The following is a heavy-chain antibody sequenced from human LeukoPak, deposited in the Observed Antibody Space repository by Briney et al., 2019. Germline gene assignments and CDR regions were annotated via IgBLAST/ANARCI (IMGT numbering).Heavy chain of an antibody. D-gene: IGHD5-12*01. CDR2: ISSSGSII. CDR3: ARDLIHVDIVSTDAFDI. Sequence: PVGALRLSCAAPGFTFSSYEMNWVRQAPGKGLEWVSYISSSGSIIYYADSVTGPFTISKDNAKNSLYLQMNSLRAEDTAVYYCARDLIHVDIVSTDAFDIWGQGKMVTVSS. J-gene: IGHJ3*02. CDR1: GFTFSSYE. V-gene: IGHV3-48*03.